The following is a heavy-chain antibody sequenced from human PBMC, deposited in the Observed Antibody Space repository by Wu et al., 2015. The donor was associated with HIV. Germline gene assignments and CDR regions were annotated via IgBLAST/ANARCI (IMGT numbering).Heavy chain of an antibody. V-gene: IGHV1-46*01. Sequence: QVQLVQSGAEVKKPGASVKVSCKASGYTFTNHYIHWVRQAPRQGLEWMGIINPKGGSTSYARKFQGSVTMTRDTSTSTVYMELSSLRSEDTAIYYCARATSSSLYTMDVWGQGTTVVVSS. D-gene: IGHD6-13*01. CDR2: INPKGGST. CDR1: GYTFTNHY. J-gene: IGHJ6*02. CDR3: ARATSSSLYTMDV.